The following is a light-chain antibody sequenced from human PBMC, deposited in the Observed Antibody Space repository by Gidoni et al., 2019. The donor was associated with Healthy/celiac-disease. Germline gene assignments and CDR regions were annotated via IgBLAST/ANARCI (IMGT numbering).Light chain of an antibody. Sequence: QSAMTQHPSAAGSPGQPVTISCTGTSSDVGGYNYVSWYQQHPGKAPKLMIYEVSKRPSGVPDRFSGSKSGNTASLTVSGLHAEDEADYYCSSYAGSNNFVVFGGGPKLTVL. CDR1: SSDVGGYNY. CDR3: SSYAGSNNFVV. V-gene: IGLV2-8*01. CDR2: EVS. J-gene: IGLJ2*01.